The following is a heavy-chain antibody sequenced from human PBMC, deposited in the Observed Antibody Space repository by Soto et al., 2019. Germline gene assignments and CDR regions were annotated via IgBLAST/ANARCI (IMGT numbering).Heavy chain of an antibody. CDR3: ARATSYSSSWYPFDP. CDR1: GGPISSGGYY. D-gene: IGHD6-13*01. J-gene: IGHJ5*02. CDR2: IYYSGST. V-gene: IGHV4-31*03. Sequence: QVQLQESGPGLVKPSQTLSLTCTVSGGPISSGGYYWSWIRQHPGKGLEWIGYIYYSGSTYYNPSLKSRVTISVDTSKNQFSLKLSSVTAADTAVYYCARATSYSSSWYPFDPWGQGTLVTVSS.